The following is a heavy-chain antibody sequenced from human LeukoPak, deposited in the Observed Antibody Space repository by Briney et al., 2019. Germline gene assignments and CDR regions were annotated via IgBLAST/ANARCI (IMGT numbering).Heavy chain of an antibody. D-gene: IGHD3-10*01. CDR2: ISSSGSTI. CDR1: GFTFSDYY. Sequence: GGSLRLSCAASGFTFSDYYMSWIRQAPGKGLEWVSYISSSGSTIYYADSVKGRFTISRDNAKNSLYLQMNSLRAEDTAVYYCARDRDAWFGELSSFDYWGQGTPVTVSS. CDR3: ARDRDAWFGELSSFDY. V-gene: IGHV3-11*01. J-gene: IGHJ4*02.